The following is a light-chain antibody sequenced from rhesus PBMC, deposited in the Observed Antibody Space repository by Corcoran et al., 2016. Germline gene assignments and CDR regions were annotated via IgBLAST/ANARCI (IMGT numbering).Light chain of an antibody. V-gene: IGLV2S7*01. CDR1: NSDIGVYNY. CDR3: CSYTSTSTYI. Sequence: SATAQPHSVSGSPGQSVTIYCTGTNSDIGVYNYVSWFQQHPGKAPKLMIYGVSNRPSGVSDRFSGSKSANTASLTISGLQAEDDAYYYCCSYTSTSTYIFGTGTRLTVL. J-gene: IGLJ1*01. CDR2: GVS.